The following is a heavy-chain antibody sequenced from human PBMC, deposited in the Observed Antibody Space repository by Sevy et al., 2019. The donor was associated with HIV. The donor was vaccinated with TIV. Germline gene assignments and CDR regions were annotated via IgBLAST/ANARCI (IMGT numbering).Heavy chain of an antibody. Sequence: GGSLRLSCADSGLTLSSYAMNWVRQAPGKGLEWVSAISGRGGSTYYADSVEGRFTISRDNSKNTRFLQMNSLRAEDTAVYYCAKVPPGHCSSGSCPRAYYYYGMDVWGQGTTVTVSS. CDR2: ISGRGGST. D-gene: IGHD2-15*01. J-gene: IGHJ6*02. V-gene: IGHV3-23*01. CDR1: GLTLSSYA. CDR3: AKVPPGHCSSGSCPRAYYYYGMDV.